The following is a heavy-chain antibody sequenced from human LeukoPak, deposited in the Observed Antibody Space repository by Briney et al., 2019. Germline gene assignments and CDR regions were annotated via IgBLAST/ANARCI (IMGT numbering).Heavy chain of an antibody. CDR3: ARDPSSSIPCDF. CDR2: IYYSGST. V-gene: IGHV4-31*03. J-gene: IGHJ4*02. CDR1: GGSISSGGYY. D-gene: IGHD6-6*01. Sequence: SETLSLTCTVSGGSISSGGYYWSWIRQHPGKGLEWIGYIYYSGSTYYNPSLKSRVTISVDTSKNQFSLKLSSVTAADTAVYYCARDPSSSIPCDFWGQGTLVTVSS.